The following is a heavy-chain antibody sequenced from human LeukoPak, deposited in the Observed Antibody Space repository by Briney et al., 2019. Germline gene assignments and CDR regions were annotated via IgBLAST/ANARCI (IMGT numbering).Heavy chain of an antibody. CDR3: ARGSYYDFWSGYSHDGFDI. Sequence: ASVKVSCKASGYTFTSYGISWVRQAPGQGLEWMGWISAYNGNTNYAQKLQGRVTMTTDTSTSTAYMELRSLRSEDTAVYYCARGSYYDFWSGYSHDGFDIWGQGTMVTVSS. V-gene: IGHV1-18*01. CDR1: GYTFTSYG. D-gene: IGHD3-3*01. J-gene: IGHJ3*02. CDR2: ISAYNGNT.